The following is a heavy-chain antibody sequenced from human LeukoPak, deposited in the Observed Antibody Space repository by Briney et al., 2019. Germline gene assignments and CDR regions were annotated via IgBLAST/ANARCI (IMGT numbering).Heavy chain of an antibody. V-gene: IGHV4-34*01. CDR3: ARGSSGGSCYRL. CDR2: INHSGST. Sequence: SETLSLACAVYGGSFSGYYWSWIRQPPGKGLEWIGEINHSGSTNYNPSLKSRVTISVDTSKNQFSLKLSSVTAADTAVYYCARGSSGGSCYRLWGQGTLVTVSS. J-gene: IGHJ4*02. D-gene: IGHD2-15*01. CDR1: GGSFSGYY.